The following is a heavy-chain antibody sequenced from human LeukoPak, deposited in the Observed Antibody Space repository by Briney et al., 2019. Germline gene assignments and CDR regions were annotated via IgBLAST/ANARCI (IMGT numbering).Heavy chain of an antibody. J-gene: IGHJ4*02. CDR2: IYYSGST. Sequence: MASGTLSLTCTVSGGSISSGDYYWRWIRQPPGKGLEWIGYIYYSGSTYYNPSLKSRVTISVDTSKNQFSLKLSSVTAADTAVYYCARLNSGYDCVDYWGQGTLVTVSS. V-gene: IGHV4-30-4*01. D-gene: IGHD5-12*01. CDR3: ARLNSGYDCVDY. CDR1: GGSISSGDYY.